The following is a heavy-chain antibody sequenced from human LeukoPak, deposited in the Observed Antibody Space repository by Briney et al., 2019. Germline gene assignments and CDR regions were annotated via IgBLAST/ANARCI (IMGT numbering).Heavy chain of an antibody. Sequence: SETLSLTCAVYGGSFSGYYWSWIRQPPGKGLEWIGEINHSGSTNYNPSLKSRVTISVDTSKNQFSLKLSSVTAADTAVYYCARLPQRYCSGGSCPSDRNWFDPWGQGTLVTVSS. CDR1: GGSFSGYY. J-gene: IGHJ5*02. D-gene: IGHD2-15*01. CDR2: INHSGST. V-gene: IGHV4-34*01. CDR3: ARLPQRYCSGGSCPSDRNWFDP.